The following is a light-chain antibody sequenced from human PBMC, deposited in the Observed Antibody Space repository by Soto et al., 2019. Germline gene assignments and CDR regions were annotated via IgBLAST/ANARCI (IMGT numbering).Light chain of an antibody. Sequence: ETMSTQSPATVSLTPGERATLYCGASQNVANYLDWYQQKPGQAPRLLIFGASSRATGIPDRFSGSGSGTDFTLTISRLEAEDFAVYYCQHYGSSPRWTFGQGTKVDVK. CDR3: QHYGSSPRWT. V-gene: IGKV3-20*01. CDR2: GAS. CDR1: QNVANY. J-gene: IGKJ1*01.